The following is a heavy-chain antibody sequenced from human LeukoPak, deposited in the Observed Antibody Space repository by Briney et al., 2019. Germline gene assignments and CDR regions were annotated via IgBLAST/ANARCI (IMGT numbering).Heavy chain of an antibody. CDR3: ARVHGDGYNSRYFDY. CDR1: GFTFSSYW. V-gene: IGHV3-74*01. J-gene: IGHJ4*02. D-gene: IGHD5-24*01. CDR2: INSDGSSI. Sequence: PGGSLRLSCVASGFTFSSYWMHWVRQAPGKGLVWVLRINSDGSSISYADSVKGRFTISRDNAKNTLYPQMNSLRAEDTAVYYCARVHGDGYNSRYFDYWGQGTLVTVSS.